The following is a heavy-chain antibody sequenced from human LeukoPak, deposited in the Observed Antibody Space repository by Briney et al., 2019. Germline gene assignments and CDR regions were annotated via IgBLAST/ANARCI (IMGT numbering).Heavy chain of an antibody. CDR2: IYYSGNT. D-gene: IGHD3/OR15-3a*01. J-gene: IGHJ4*02. V-gene: IGHV4-39*01. CDR1: GVSISSSNSY. Sequence: TSETLSLTCTVSGVSISSSNSYWGWIRQPPGKGLEWIGSIYYSGNTYYNASLKSQVSISIDTSKNQFSLRLTSVTAADTAVYYCARQTGSGLFILPGGQGTLVTVSS. CDR3: ARQTGSGLFILP.